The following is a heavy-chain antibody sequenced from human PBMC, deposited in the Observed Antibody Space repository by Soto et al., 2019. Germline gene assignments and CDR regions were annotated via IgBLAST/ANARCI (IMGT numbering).Heavy chain of an antibody. CDR3: ARDLDIVVVPAAMSYYYYMDV. CDR2: ISAYNGNT. J-gene: IGHJ6*03. D-gene: IGHD2-2*01. Sequence: ASVKVSCKASGYTFTSYGISLVRQAPGQGLEWMGWISAYNGNTNYAQKLQGRVTMTTDTSTSTAYMELRSLRSDDTAVYYCARDLDIVVVPAAMSYYYYMDVWGKGTTVTVSS. CDR1: GYTFTSYG. V-gene: IGHV1-18*01.